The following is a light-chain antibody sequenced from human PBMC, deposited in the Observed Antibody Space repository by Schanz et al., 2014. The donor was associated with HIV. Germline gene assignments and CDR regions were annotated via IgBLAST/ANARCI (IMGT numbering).Light chain of an antibody. CDR2: ATS. CDR1: QRLSSSY. J-gene: IGKJ1*01. Sequence: EIVLTQSPGSLSLSPGGRATLSCGASQRLSSSYLAWYQQKRDQPPRLVIYATSTRAAGIPDRFSGTGSGTDFTLTISSLQAEDVAVYFCQQYYTTPTFGQGTRVEIK. V-gene: IGKV3-20*01. CDR3: QQYYTTPT.